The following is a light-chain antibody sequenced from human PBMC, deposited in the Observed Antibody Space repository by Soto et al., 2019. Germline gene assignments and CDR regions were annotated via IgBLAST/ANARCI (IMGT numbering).Light chain of an antibody. J-gene: IGKJ1*01. CDR2: GAS. Sequence: EIVLTQSPGTLSLSPGERATLSCRASQSVSSTYLAWYQQQPGQAPRLLIYGASSRATGIPDRFSGSGSGTDFTLTISRLEPEDFAVYYCQQCGSSSWTFGQGTKVDIK. V-gene: IGKV3-20*01. CDR1: QSVSSTY. CDR3: QQCGSSSWT.